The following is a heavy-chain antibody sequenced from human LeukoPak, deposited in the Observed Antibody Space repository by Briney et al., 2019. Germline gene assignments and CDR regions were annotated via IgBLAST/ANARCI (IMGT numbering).Heavy chain of an antibody. CDR2: INQDGSEK. Sequence: TGGSLRLSCAASGFTFSSYWMSWVRQPPGKGLEWVANINQDGSEKSYVDSVKDRFTISRDNAKTSLYLQINSLRAEDTAVYFCARDQGYGGNSEFRAGSNYWGQGTLVTVSS. CDR3: ARDQGYGGNSEFRAGSNY. J-gene: IGHJ4*02. CDR1: GFTFSSYW. D-gene: IGHD4-23*01. V-gene: IGHV3-7*01.